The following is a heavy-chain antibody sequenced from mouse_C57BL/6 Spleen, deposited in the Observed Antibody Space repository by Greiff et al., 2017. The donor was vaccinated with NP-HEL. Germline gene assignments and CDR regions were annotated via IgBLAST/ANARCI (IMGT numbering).Heavy chain of an antibody. CDR3: ARHYDYVLYYFDY. J-gene: IGHJ2*01. V-gene: IGHV1-80*01. CDR1: GYAFSSYW. Sequence: VQLQQSGAELVKPGASVKISCKASGYAFSSYWMNWVKQRPGKGLEWIGQIYPGDGDTNYNGKFKGKATLTADKSSSAAYMQLSSLTSEDSAVYFCARHYDYVLYYFDYWGQGTTLTVSS. D-gene: IGHD2-4*01. CDR2: IYPGDGDT.